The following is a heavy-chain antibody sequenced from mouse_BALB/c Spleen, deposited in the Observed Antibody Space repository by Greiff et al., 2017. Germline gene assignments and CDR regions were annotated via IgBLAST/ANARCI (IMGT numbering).Heavy chain of an antibody. V-gene: IGHV1S81*02. CDR3: AVWSPY. D-gene: IGHD2-10*02. CDR2: INPSNGRT. Sequence: LVESGAELVKPGASVKLSCKASGYTFTSYWMHWVKQRPGQGLEWIGEINPSNGRTNYNEKFKSKATLTVDKSSSTAYMQLSSLTSEDSAVYYCAVWSPYWGQGTTLTVSS. J-gene: IGHJ2*01. CDR1: GYTFTSYW.